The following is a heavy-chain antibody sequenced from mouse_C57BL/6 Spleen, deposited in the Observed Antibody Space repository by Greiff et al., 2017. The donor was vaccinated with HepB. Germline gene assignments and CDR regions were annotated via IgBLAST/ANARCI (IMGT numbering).Heavy chain of an antibody. J-gene: IGHJ2*01. CDR2: IYPGSGNT. Sequence: VQLQQSGAELVRPGASVKLSCKASGYTFTDYYINWVKQRPGQGLEWIARIYPGSGNTNYNGKFKGKATLTADKSSSTAYMQISSLTSVDSAVYFCARETFYGNYLFGYWGPGPTLTFSS. CDR1: GYTFTDYY. V-gene: IGHV1-76*01. D-gene: IGHD2-10*01. CDR3: ARETFYGNYLFGY.